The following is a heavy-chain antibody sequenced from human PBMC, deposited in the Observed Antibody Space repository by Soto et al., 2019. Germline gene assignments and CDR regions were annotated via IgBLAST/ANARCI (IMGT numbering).Heavy chain of an antibody. CDR3: ARVVPGAEAWFGP. Sequence: QVQLVQSGGEVKRPGASVKVSCKTSGYTFSNYGITWVRQAPGQPLEWLGWISLYSDGTNYPQKFQGRVSMTTDKSTTTAYMELRSLRSDDTAVYYCARVVPGAEAWFGPWGQGTLVTVSS. J-gene: IGHJ5*02. CDR1: GYTFSNYG. D-gene: IGHD2-2*01. V-gene: IGHV1-18*01. CDR2: ISLYSDGT.